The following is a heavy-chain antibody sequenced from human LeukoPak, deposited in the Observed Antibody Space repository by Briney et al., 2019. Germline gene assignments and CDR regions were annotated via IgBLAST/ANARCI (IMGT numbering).Heavy chain of an antibody. Sequence: SETLSLTCTVSGGSISSSSYYWGWIRQPPGKGLEWIGSIYYSGSTYYNPSLKSRVTISVDTSRNQFSLKLSSVTAADTAVYYCARQTVGAIDYWGQGTLVTVSS. V-gene: IGHV4-39*07. CDR3: ARQTVGAIDY. CDR2: IYYSGST. J-gene: IGHJ4*02. D-gene: IGHD1-26*01. CDR1: GGSISSSSYY.